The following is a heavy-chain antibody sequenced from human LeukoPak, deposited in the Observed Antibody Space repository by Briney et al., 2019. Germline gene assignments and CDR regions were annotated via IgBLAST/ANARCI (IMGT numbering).Heavy chain of an antibody. CDR1: GGSISSYY. CDR3: ARAGPLVYYYDSSGYYSGAFDI. J-gene: IGHJ3*02. CDR2: IYYSGST. Sequence: PSETLSLTCTVSGGSISSYYWGWIRQPPGKGLEWIGYIYYSGSTNYNPSLKSRVTISVDTSKNQFSLKLSSVTAADTAVYYCARAGPLVYYYDSSGYYSGAFDIWGQGTMVTVSS. V-gene: IGHV4-59*08. D-gene: IGHD3-22*01.